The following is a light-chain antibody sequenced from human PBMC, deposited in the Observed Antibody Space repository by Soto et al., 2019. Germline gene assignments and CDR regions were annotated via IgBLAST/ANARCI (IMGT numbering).Light chain of an antibody. J-gene: IGLJ1*01. CDR1: SSDVGGYNY. CDR3: SSYTTITTRV. V-gene: IGLV2-14*01. CDR2: DVT. Sequence: QSALTQPASVSGSPGQSITISCTGTSSDVGGYNYVSWYQQYPGKAPKLMIYDVTVRPSGVSNRFSGSKSGNTASLTISGLQAEDEADYYCSSYTTITTRVFGAGTKVTV.